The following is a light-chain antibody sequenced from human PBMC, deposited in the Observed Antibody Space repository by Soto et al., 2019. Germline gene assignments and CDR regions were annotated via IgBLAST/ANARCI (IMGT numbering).Light chain of an antibody. V-gene: IGKV1-8*01. CDR1: QGISSY. Sequence: AIRMTQSPSSFSASTGDRVTITCRASQGISSYLAWYQQKPGKAPKLLIYAASTLQSGVPSRFSGSGSGTEFTLTISSLQPDDFATYYCQQYNSYRTFGQGTRLEIK. CDR2: AAS. J-gene: IGKJ5*01. CDR3: QQYNSYRT.